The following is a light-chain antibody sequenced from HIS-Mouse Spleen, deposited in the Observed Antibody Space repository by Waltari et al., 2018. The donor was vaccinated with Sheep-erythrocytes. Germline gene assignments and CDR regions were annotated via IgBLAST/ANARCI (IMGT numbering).Light chain of an antibody. CDR1: QSLLHSNGYNY. CDR2: LGS. J-gene: IGKJ3*01. Sequence: DIVMTQSPLSLPVTPGEPASISCRASQSLLHSNGYNYLDWYLQKQGQSPQLLIYLGSNRDSGVPDRFSGNGSGTDFTLKISRVEAEDVGVYYCMQALQTPIFTFGPGTKVDIK. CDR3: MQALQTPIFT. V-gene: IGKV2-28*01.